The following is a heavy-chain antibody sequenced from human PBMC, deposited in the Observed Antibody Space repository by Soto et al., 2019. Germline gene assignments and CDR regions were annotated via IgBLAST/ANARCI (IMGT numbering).Heavy chain of an antibody. Sequence: QVQLQESGPGLVKPSQTLSLTCTVSGGSISSGGYYWSWIRQHPGKGLEWIGYIYYSGSTYYNPSLKSRVTISVDTSKNQFSLKLSSVTAADTAVYYCAREQAPCSSTSCYPTNWFDPWGQGTLVTVSS. D-gene: IGHD2-2*01. CDR3: AREQAPCSSTSCYPTNWFDP. V-gene: IGHV4-31*03. J-gene: IGHJ5*02. CDR2: IYYSGST. CDR1: GGSISSGGYY.